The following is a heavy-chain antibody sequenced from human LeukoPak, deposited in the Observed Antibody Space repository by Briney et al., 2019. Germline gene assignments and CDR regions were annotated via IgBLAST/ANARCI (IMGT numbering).Heavy chain of an antibody. V-gene: IGHV6-1*01. CDR2: TYYRSKWYS. CDR1: GDSFSSLNGA. Sequence: SQTLSVTCAFSGDSFSSLNGAWTWIRQSPSRGLEWLGRTYYRSKWYSDYAPSMRDRISINADTSKNQFSLQLNSVTPEDMAVYYCARDLGNTGWYTLEYWGQGTLVTVSS. CDR3: ARDLGNTGWYTLEY. D-gene: IGHD6-19*01. J-gene: IGHJ4*02.